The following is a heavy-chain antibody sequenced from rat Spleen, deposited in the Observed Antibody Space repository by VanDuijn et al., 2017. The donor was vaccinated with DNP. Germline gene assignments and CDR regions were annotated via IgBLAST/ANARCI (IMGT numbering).Heavy chain of an antibody. Sequence: EVQLVESGGGLVQPGRSLQLSCAASGFTFSDYYMAWVRQTPTKGLEWVAYSSYDGRNTYNGDSVKGRFTISRNNAKSTLYLQMNSLRSEDMATYYCTRHVLPLRVWDYWGQGVMVIVSS. CDR1: GFTFSDYY. CDR3: TRHVLPLRVWDY. J-gene: IGHJ2*01. D-gene: IGHD1-4*01. V-gene: IGHV5-22*01. CDR2: SSYDGRNT.